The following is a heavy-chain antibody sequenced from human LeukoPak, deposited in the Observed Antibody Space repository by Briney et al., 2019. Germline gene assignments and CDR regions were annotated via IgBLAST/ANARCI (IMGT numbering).Heavy chain of an antibody. CDR2: ISGSGGTT. CDR3: AELGITMIGGV. D-gene: IGHD3-10*02. Sequence: GGSLRLSCVASGFTFTSYAMSWVRQAPGKGLEWVSAISGSGGTTYYADSVKGRFTISRDNSKNSLYLQMNSLRAEDTAVYYCAELGITMIGGVWGKGTTVTISS. CDR1: GFTFTSYA. J-gene: IGHJ6*04. V-gene: IGHV3-23*01.